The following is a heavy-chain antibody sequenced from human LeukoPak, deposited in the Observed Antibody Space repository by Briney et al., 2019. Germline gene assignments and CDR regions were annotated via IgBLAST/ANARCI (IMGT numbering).Heavy chain of an antibody. Sequence: GGSLRLSCAASGFTFSSYSMNWVRQAPGKGLEWGSYISSSSSTIYYADSVKGRFTISRDNAKNSLYLQMNSLRAEDTAVYYCARGQLWLTYWGQGTLVTVSS. CDR2: ISSSSSTI. CDR1: GFTFSSYS. D-gene: IGHD5-18*01. V-gene: IGHV3-48*01. CDR3: ARGQLWLTY. J-gene: IGHJ4*02.